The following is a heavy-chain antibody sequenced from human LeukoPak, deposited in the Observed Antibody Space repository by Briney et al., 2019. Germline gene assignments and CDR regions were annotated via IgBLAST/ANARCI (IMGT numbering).Heavy chain of an antibody. CDR3: ARGAEYQLLYYYYYGMDV. CDR1: GYTFTSYA. D-gene: IGHD2-2*01. J-gene: IGHJ6*02. V-gene: IGHV7-4-1*02. Sequence: ASVKVSCKASGYTFTSYAMNWVRQAPGQGLEWMGWINTSTGNPTYAQGFTGRFVFSLDTSVSTAYLQISSLKAEDTAVYYCARGAEYQLLYYYYYGMDVRGQGTTVTVSS. CDR2: INTSTGNP.